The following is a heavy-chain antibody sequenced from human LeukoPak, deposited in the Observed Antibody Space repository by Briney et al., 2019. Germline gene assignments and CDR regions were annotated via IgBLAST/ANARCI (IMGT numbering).Heavy chain of an antibody. CDR2: IYYSGST. D-gene: IGHD5-12*01. CDR1: GGSISSGGYY. Sequence: SQTLSLTCTVSGGSISSGGYYWSWIRQHPGKGLEWIGYIYYSGSTYYNPSLKSRVTISVDTSKNQFSLKLSSVTAADTAVYYCARDLLDGGYPLRTIDYWGQGTLVTVSS. CDR3: ARDLLDGGYPLRTIDY. V-gene: IGHV4-31*03. J-gene: IGHJ4*02.